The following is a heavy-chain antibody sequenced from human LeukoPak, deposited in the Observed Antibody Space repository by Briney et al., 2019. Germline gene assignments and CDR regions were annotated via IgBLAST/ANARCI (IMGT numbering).Heavy chain of an antibody. J-gene: IGHJ5*02. D-gene: IGHD1-1*01. V-gene: IGHV1-2*02. CDR3: ARAGYNTNWPLRWFDP. CDR1: GYTFTGYY. CDR2: INPNSGGT. Sequence: ASVKVSCKASGYTFTGYYMHWVRQAPGQGLEWMGWINPNSGGTNYAQKFQGRVTMTRDTSISTAYMELSRLRSDDTAVYYCARAGYNTNWPLRWFDPWGQGTLVTVSS.